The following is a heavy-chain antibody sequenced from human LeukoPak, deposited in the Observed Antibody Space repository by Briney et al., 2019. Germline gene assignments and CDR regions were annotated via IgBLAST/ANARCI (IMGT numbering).Heavy chain of an antibody. CDR2: ISYDGSNK. V-gene: IGHV3-30*03. CDR1: GFIVSSNY. D-gene: IGHD6-13*01. J-gene: IGHJ4*02. Sequence: GGSLRLSCAASGFIVSSNYMSWVRQAPGKGLEWVAVISYDGSNKYYADSVKGRFTISRDNSKNTLYLQMNSLRAEDTAVYYCARKASSSWEPVDYWGQGTLVTVSS. CDR3: ARKASSSWEPVDY.